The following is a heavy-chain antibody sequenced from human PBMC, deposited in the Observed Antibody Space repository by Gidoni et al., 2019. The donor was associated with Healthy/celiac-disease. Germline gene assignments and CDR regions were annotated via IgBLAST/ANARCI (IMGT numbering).Heavy chain of an antibody. V-gene: IGHV3-23*01. D-gene: IGHD2-15*01. CDR1: GFTFGSYA. CDR2: ISGSGGST. Sequence: EVQLLESGGGLVQPGGSLRLSCAASGFTFGSYAMSWVRQAPGKGLEWVSAISGSGGSTYYADSVKGRFTISRDNSKNTLYLQMNSLRAEDTAVYYCAKESLYCSGGSCYSLDYWGQGTLVTVSS. CDR3: AKESLYCSGGSCYSLDY. J-gene: IGHJ4*02.